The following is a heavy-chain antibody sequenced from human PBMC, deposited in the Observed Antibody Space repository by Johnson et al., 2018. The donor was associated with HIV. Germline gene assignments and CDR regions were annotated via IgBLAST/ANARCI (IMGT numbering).Heavy chain of an antibody. CDR2: ISYDGSNK. CDR1: GFTFSSYG. Sequence: QVQLVESGGGVVQPGGSLRLSCAASGFTFSSYGMHWVRQAPGKGLECVAVISYDGSNKYYADSVKGRFTISRDNSKNTLYLQMNSLRAEDTAVYYCARDPFGALDGDAFDIWGQGTMVTVSS. CDR3: ARDPFGALDGDAFDI. J-gene: IGHJ3*02. V-gene: IGHV3-30*19. D-gene: IGHD3-10*01.